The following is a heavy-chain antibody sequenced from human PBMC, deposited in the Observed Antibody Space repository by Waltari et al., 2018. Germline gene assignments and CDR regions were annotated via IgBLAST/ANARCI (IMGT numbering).Heavy chain of an antibody. V-gene: IGHV3-74*01. Sequence: EEQLVESGGRLVPPGGSLRISCAVSGFTFRHSWMHWVRQAPGKGLVWVSRINKDGSSISYADSVEGRFTISRDNAKKTLYLQMNSLRAEDTGVYYCAREGPQLSDYMDVWGKGTTVNVSS. CDR2: INKDGSSI. J-gene: IGHJ6*03. CDR1: GFTFRHSW. CDR3: AREGPQLSDYMDV. D-gene: IGHD2-15*01.